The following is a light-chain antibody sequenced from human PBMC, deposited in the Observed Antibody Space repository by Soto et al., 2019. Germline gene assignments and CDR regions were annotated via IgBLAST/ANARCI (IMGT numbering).Light chain of an antibody. CDR1: QSVSSSY. CDR2: GAS. V-gene: IGKV3-15*01. CDR3: QQYIRWPLT. J-gene: IGKJ4*01. Sequence: GLTQSPATLSVSPGERATLSCRASQSVSSSYLAWYQQKPGQAPRLLIYGASTRATGTPARFSGSGSGTEFTLTISSLQSEDFAVYYCQQYIRWPLTFGGGTKVDIK.